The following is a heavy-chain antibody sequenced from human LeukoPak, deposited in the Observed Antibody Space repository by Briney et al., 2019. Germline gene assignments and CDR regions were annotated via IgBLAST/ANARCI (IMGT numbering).Heavy chain of an antibody. J-gene: IGHJ4*02. Sequence: GGSLRLSCAASGFTFDDYAMHWVRQAPGKGLEWVSGISWNSGSIGYADSVKGRFTISRDNAKNSLYLQMNSLRAEDTALYYCAKDSSGSGWYYFNYWGQGTLVTVSS. CDR1: GFTFDDYA. V-gene: IGHV3-9*01. CDR2: ISWNSGSI. D-gene: IGHD6-19*01. CDR3: AKDSSGSGWYYFNY.